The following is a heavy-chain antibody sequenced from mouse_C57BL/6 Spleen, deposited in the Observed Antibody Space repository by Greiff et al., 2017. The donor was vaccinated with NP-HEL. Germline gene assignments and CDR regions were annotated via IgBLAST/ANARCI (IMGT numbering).Heavy chain of an antibody. D-gene: IGHD2-14*01. CDR3: ARREVLDFDD. Sequence: VKLQESGAELVKPGASVKISCKASGYAFSSYWMNWVKQRPGEGLEWIGQIYPGDGDTNYNGKFKGKATLTADKSSSTAYMQLSSLTAEDSAVYFCARREVLDFDDWGQGTTLTVSS. CDR1: GYAFSSYW. CDR2: IYPGDGDT. J-gene: IGHJ2*01. V-gene: IGHV1-80*01.